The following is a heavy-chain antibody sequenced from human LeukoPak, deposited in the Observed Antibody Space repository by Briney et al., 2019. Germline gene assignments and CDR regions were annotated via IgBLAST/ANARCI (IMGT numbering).Heavy chain of an antibody. CDR3: ARDPASYYDSNGYFDY. CDR2: IYYRGST. V-gene: IGHV4-59*01. CDR1: GGSISSYY. D-gene: IGHD3-22*01. Sequence: SETLSLTCTVSGGSISSYYWTWIRQSPGKGLEWIGDIYYRGSTNYNPSLKSRVTISVDTSKTQFSLKLTSVTAADTAVYYCARDPASYYDSNGYFDYWGQGTLVTVSS. J-gene: IGHJ4*02.